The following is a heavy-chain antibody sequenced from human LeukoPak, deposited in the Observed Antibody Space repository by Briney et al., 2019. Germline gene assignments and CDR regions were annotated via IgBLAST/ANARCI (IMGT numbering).Heavy chain of an antibody. V-gene: IGHV3-21*01. J-gene: IGHJ4*02. D-gene: IGHD3-3*01. CDR3: ARGSHDFWSGYGYYFDY. Sequence: GGSLRLSRAASGFTFSSYSMNWVRQAPGKGLEWVSSISSSSSYIYYADSVKGRFTISRDNAKNSLYLQMNSLRAEDTAVYYCARGSHDFWSGYGYYFDYWGQGTLVTVSS. CDR2: ISSSSSYI. CDR1: GFTFSSYS.